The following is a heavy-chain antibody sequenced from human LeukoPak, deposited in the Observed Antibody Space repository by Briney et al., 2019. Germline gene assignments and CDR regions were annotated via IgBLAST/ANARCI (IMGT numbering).Heavy chain of an antibody. CDR2: ISYSGST. J-gene: IGHJ4*02. D-gene: IGHD3-9*01. CDR3: ARVHILTGYKPLYYFDY. CDR1: GGSISTYY. V-gene: IGHV4-59*01. Sequence: PSETLSLTCTVSGGSISTYYWNWIRQSPGKGLEWIGYISYSGSTNYNPSLKSRVTISVDTSKDQFSLNLNSVTAADTAVYYCARVHILTGYKPLYYFDYWGQGTLVTVSS.